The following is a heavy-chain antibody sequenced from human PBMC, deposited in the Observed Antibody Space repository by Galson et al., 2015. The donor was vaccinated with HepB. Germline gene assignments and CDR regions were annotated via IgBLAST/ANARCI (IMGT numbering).Heavy chain of an antibody. Sequence: SVKVSCKASGGTFSSYAISWVRQVPGLGLEWMGRIIPILGLTKYAQKFQGRVTITADKSTSTAYMELTALRSEDTAVYYCARDFGGDRVRSPLGYFDYWGQGTLVTVSS. J-gene: IGHJ4*02. V-gene: IGHV1-69*04. CDR3: ARDFGGDRVRSPLGYFDY. D-gene: IGHD3-10*01. CDR2: IIPILGLT. CDR1: GGTFSSYA.